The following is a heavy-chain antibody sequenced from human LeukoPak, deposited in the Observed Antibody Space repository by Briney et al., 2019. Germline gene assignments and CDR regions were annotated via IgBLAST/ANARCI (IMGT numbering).Heavy chain of an antibody. CDR1: GGSISGFH. V-gene: IGHV4-59*08. D-gene: IGHD3-10*01. CDR2: IHYSGST. J-gene: IGHJ4*02. CDR3: TRHLDYYGSGSYEY. Sequence: SETLSLTCTVSGGSISGFHWSWIRQPPGKGLEWIGYIHYSGSTDYNPSLKSRVTISVDTSKNQFSLKLSSVTAADTAVYYCTRHLDYYGSGSYEYWGQGTLVTVSS.